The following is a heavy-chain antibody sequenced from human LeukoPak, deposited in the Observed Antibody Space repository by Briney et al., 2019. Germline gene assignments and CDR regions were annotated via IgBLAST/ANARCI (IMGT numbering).Heavy chain of an antibody. V-gene: IGHV3-9*01. Sequence: PGRSLRLSCAASGFTFDDYAMRWVRQAPGKGLEWVSGISWNSGGIGYADSVKGRFTISRDNAKNSLYLQMNSLRADDTALYYCAKGKKMTVAGLFDYWGQGTLVTVSS. J-gene: IGHJ4*02. CDR2: ISWNSGGI. CDR1: GFTFDDYA. CDR3: AKGKKMTVAGLFDY. D-gene: IGHD6-19*01.